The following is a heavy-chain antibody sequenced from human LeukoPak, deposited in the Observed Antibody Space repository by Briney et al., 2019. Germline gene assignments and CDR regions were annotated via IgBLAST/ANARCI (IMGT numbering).Heavy chain of an antibody. CDR1: GLTFNNFA. V-gene: IGHV3-23*01. CDR3: AKGRGPNSGPTLDY. Sequence: PGGSLRLSCEASGLTFNNFAMSWARQAPGKELDWVSAISGGGDSTYHADSVKGRFTVSRDNSKNTLYLQMNSLTDDDTAVYYCAKGRGPNSGPTLDYWGQGTLVTVSS. D-gene: IGHD6-19*01. J-gene: IGHJ4*02. CDR2: ISGGGDST.